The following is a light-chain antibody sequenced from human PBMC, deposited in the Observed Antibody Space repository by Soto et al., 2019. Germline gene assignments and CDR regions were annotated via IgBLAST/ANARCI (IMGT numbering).Light chain of an antibody. V-gene: IGKV1-13*02. CDR3: QQSRAYQST. Sequence: AIVLTQSPATLSSSVGDSVTISCRASQYIACYLAWYQHKPGKAPSLLIYGASTMETGVPSRFSGSGSGTDFTLTISSLQADDFARYYCQQSRAYQSTFGGGTKVDIK. J-gene: IGKJ4*01. CDR1: QYIACY. CDR2: GAS.